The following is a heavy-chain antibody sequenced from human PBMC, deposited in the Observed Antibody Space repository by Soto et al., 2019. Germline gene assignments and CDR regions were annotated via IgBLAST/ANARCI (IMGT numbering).Heavy chain of an antibody. CDR2: IGTAGDT. D-gene: IGHD6-13*01. CDR1: GFTFSSYD. Sequence: PGGSLRLSCAASGFTFSSYDMHWVRQATGKGLEWVSAIGTAGDTYYPGSVKGRFTISRENAKNSLYLQMNSLRAGDTAVYYCARGVRRSSWYGNDPYYFDYWGQGTLVTVSS. V-gene: IGHV3-13*01. CDR3: ARGVRRSSWYGNDPYYFDY. J-gene: IGHJ4*02.